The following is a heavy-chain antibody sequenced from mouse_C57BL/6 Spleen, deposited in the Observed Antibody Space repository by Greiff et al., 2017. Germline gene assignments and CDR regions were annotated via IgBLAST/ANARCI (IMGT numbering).Heavy chain of an antibody. V-gene: IGHV1-55*01. CDR2: IYPGSGST. CDR1: GYTFTSYW. D-gene: IGHD2-5*01. CDR3: ARRGLYSNYRYFDY. J-gene: IGHJ2*01. Sequence: QVQLQQSGAELVKPGASVKMSCKASGYTFTSYWITWVKQRPGQGLEWIGDIYPGSGSTNYNEKFKSKATLTVDTSSSTAYMQLSSLTSEDSAVYYCARRGLYSNYRYFDYWGQGTTLTVSS.